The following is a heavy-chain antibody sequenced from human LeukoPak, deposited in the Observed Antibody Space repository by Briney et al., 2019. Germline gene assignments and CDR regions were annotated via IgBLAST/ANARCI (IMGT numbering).Heavy chain of an antibody. Sequence: SETLSLTCTVSTASINSYYWGWVRQPAGRGLEWIGRIYTTGMTQYDPSLQSRVTMSVDTSQKQFSLNLRSVTAADTAIYFCVRHGYTASHFFLDYWSQGALVTVSS. CDR1: TASINSYY. J-gene: IGHJ4*02. CDR2: IYTTGMT. CDR3: VRHGYTASHFFLDY. D-gene: IGHD5-18*01. V-gene: IGHV4-4*07.